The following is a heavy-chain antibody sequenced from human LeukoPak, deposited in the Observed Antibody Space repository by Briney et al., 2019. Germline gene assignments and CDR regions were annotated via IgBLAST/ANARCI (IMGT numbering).Heavy chain of an antibody. CDR1: GFTFSSYG. D-gene: IGHD1-26*01. CDR2: IRYDGSNK. J-gene: IGHJ3*02. Sequence: GGSLRLSCAASGFTFSSYGMHWVRQAPGKGLEWVAFIRYDGSNKYYADSVKGRFTISRDNSKNTLYLQMNSLRAEDTAVYYCAREPWPHDAFDIWGQGTMVTVSS. V-gene: IGHV3-30*02. CDR3: AREPWPHDAFDI.